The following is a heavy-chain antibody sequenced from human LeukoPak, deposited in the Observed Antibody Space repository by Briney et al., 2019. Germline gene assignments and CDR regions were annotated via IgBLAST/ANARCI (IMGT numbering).Heavy chain of an antibody. Sequence: SETLSLTCSVSGGSISSGAYYWIWIRQLPGKGLQWIGYNTYYNPSLKSRVTISLDTSKNQFSLKLTSVTAADTAVYYCARAILTPSGYVWHFDLWGRGSLVTVSS. V-gene: IGHV4-31*03. D-gene: IGHD3-3*01. CDR2: NT. CDR3: ARAILTPSGYVWHFDL. CDR1: GGSISSGAYY. J-gene: IGHJ2*01.